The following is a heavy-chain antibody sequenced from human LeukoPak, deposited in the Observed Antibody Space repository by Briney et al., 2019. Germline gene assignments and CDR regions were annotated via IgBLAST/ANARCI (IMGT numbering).Heavy chain of an antibody. D-gene: IGHD2-2*01. CDR2: ISSSSSVI. CDR3: ARGYCGGTSPCGMDV. J-gene: IGHJ6*02. Sequence: GGSLRLSCAASGFTFSSYSMNWVRQAPGKGLECISYISSSSSVIYYADSVKGRFTISRDNAKNSLYLQVDSLRDEDTAVYYCARGYCGGTSPCGMDVWGQGTTVTVSS. V-gene: IGHV3-48*02. CDR1: GFTFSSYS.